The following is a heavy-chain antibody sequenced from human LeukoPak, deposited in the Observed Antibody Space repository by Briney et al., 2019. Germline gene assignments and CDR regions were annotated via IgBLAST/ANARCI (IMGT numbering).Heavy chain of an antibody. CDR1: GGSISSSSYH. CDR3: ARVLGDYYGSGSYSHFRFDP. Sequence: PSETLSLTCIVSGGSISSSSYHWGWIRQPPGKGLEWIVSIYYYGGAYYNPSLKSRVTISIDTAENQFSLKLTSVTAADTAIYYCARVLGDYYGSGSYSHFRFDPWGQGGLVTVSS. V-gene: IGHV4-39*07. D-gene: IGHD3-10*01. CDR2: IYYYGGA. J-gene: IGHJ5*02.